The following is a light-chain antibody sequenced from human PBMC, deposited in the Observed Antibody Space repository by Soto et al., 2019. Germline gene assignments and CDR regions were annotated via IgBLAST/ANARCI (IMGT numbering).Light chain of an antibody. V-gene: IGLV2-14*01. CDR2: DVN. CDR1: SSDVGGYNY. J-gene: IGLJ2*01. CDR3: SSYTSSSTFVV. Sequence: QSALTQPASVSGSPGQSITIPCTGTSSDVGGYNYVSWYQQNPGKAPKLMIYDVNNRPSGVSNRFSGSKSGNTASLTISGLQVEDEADYYCSSYTSSSTFVVFGGGTKVTVL.